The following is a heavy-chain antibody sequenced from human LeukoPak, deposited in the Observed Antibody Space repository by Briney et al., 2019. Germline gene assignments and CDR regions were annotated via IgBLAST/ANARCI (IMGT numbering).Heavy chain of an antibody. D-gene: IGHD1-26*01. Sequence: SVKVSCKASGGTFSSYAISWVRQAPGQGLEWMGGIIPIFGTANYAQKFQGRVTITADESTSTAYMEPSSLRSEDTAVYYCARGGIVGATFDYWGQGTLVTVSS. J-gene: IGHJ4*02. CDR3: ARGGIVGATFDY. CDR1: GGTFSSYA. V-gene: IGHV1-69*01. CDR2: IIPIFGTA.